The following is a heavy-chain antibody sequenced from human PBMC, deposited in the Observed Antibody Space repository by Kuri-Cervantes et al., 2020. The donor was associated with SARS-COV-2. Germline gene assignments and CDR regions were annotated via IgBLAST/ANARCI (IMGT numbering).Heavy chain of an antibody. V-gene: IGHV4-4*02. CDR2: IHRTGTT. Sequence: SETLSLTCAVSGGSISSSNWWSWVRQPPGKGLEWIGEIHRTGTTNYNPPLESRVTISVDRSKNQFSLTLRSVTAADTAVYYCAINYGTGSYFYWGQGTLVTVSS. J-gene: IGHJ4*02. CDR1: GGSISSSNW. D-gene: IGHD3-10*01. CDR3: AINYGTGSYFY.